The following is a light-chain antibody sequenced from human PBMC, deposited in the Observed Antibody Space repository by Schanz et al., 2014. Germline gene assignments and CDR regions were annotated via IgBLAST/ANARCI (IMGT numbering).Light chain of an antibody. CDR2: AAS. CDR3: QQLNSPWA. V-gene: IGKV1-39*01. CDR1: QTISNN. Sequence: DIQMTQSPSSLSASVGDRVTITCRASQTISNNLNWYQQKPGKAPKLMIYAASFLQSGVPSRFSGSGSGTDFTLAISSLQPEDFATYYCQQLNSPWAFGQGTKVEIK. J-gene: IGKJ1*01.